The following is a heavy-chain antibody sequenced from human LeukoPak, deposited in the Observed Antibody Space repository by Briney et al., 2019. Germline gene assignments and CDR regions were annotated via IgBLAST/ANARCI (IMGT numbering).Heavy chain of an antibody. CDR2: IKQDGSES. CDR3: ARAQRCSSTSCYG. CDR1: GFTFSSYW. D-gene: IGHD2-2*01. Sequence: GGSLRLSCAASGFTFSSYWMSWVRQAPGKGLEWVANIKQDGSESYYVDSVKGRFTFSRDNAKNSLYLQINSLRAEDTAVYYCARAQRCSSTSCYGWGQGTLVTVSS. J-gene: IGHJ4*02. V-gene: IGHV3-7*01.